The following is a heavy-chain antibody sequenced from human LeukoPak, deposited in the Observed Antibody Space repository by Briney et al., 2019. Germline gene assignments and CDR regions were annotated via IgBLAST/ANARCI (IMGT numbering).Heavy chain of an antibody. J-gene: IGHJ4*02. CDR3: ARDKGYFDY. Sequence: GGSLRLSRAASGFTFSTYWMSWVRQAPGKGLEWVANIKQDGSEKSYVDSVKGRFTISRDSAKNSLFLQMNSLRADDTAVYFCARDKGYFDYWGQGTLVTVSS. D-gene: IGHD2-15*01. V-gene: IGHV3-7*01. CDR2: IKQDGSEK. CDR1: GFTFSTYW.